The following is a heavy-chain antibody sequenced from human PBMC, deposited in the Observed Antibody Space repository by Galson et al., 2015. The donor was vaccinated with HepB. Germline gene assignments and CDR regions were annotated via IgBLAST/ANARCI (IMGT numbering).Heavy chain of an antibody. CDR3: ARDGRNGYDDY. Sequence: SLRLACAASGFSFSVDCMNWVRQAPWKGLERVSYVHGSSSTIYYADSVKGRFTTPRDNAKNSLYLQMNSLRAEDTAIYYCARDGRNGYDDYWGQGTLVAVSS. CDR2: VHGSSSTI. V-gene: IGHV3-48*01. J-gene: IGHJ4*02. D-gene: IGHD5-12*01. CDR1: GFSFSVDC.